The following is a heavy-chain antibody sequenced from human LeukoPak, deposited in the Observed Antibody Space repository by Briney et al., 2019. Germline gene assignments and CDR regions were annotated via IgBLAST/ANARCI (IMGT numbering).Heavy chain of an antibody. CDR3: AKGSLGRWYYFDY. D-gene: IGHD2-15*01. Sequence: PGGSLRLSCAASGFTFCSSAMSWVRQAPGKGPEGVSTFSRSGPDTYYADSVKGRFTIFRDNSKNTLYLQMNSLRAEDTAVYYCAKGSLGRWYYFDYWGQGTLVTVSS. J-gene: IGHJ4*02. CDR1: GFTFCSSA. V-gene: IGHV3-23*01. CDR2: FSRSGPDT.